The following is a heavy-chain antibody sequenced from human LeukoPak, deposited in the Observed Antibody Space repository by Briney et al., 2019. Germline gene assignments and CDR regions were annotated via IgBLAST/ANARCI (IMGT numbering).Heavy chain of an antibody. CDR3: ARDEGYCSSTSCYTRGYYYGMDV. Sequence: GSSVKVSCKASGGTFSSYAISWVRQAPGQGLEWMGGIIPIFGTANYAQKFQGRVTITADESTSTAYRELSSLRSEDTAVYYYARDEGYCSSTSCYTRGYYYGMDVWGQGTTVTVSS. CDR2: IIPIFGTA. V-gene: IGHV1-69*01. D-gene: IGHD2-2*02. J-gene: IGHJ6*02. CDR1: GGTFSSYA.